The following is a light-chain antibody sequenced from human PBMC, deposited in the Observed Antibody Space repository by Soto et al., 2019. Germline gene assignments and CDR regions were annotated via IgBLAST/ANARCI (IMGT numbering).Light chain of an antibody. CDR2: LNSDCSD. Sequence: QPVLTQSPSASAYLGASVKLPCTPSSGHSDYAIAWHQHQPENGPRYLMELNSDCSDIKRDGIHERFSGSSSGAERYLTISSRQSEDEADYYGQTWGTGIYVFGTGTKVTVL. CDR3: QTWGTGIYV. CDR1: SGHSDYA. V-gene: IGLV4-69*01. J-gene: IGLJ1*01.